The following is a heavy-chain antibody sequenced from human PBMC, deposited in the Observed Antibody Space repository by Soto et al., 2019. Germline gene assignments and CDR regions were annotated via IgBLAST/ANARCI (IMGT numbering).Heavy chain of an antibody. V-gene: IGHV4-61*01. CDR3: ARDGDSYYYYGMDV. Sequence: LSLTCTVSGGSVSSGSYYWSWIRQPPGKGLEWIGYIYYSGSTNYNPSLKSRVTISVDTSKNQFSLKLSSVTAADTAVYYCARDGDSYYYYGMDVWGQGTTVTVSS. J-gene: IGHJ6*02. CDR2: IYYSGST. CDR1: GGSVSSGSYY. D-gene: IGHD7-27*01.